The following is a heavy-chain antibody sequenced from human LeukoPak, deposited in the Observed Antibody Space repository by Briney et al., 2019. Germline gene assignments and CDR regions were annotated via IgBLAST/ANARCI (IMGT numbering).Heavy chain of an antibody. CDR3: ARMTTVTMPFDY. V-gene: IGHV4-30-4*08. CDR2: IYYSGST. J-gene: IGHJ4*02. CDR1: GGSISSGGYY. Sequence: SETLSLTCTVSGGSISSGGYYWSWIRQPPGKGLEWIGYIYYSGSTYYNPSLKSRVTISVDTSKNQFSLKLSSVTAADTAVYYCARMTTVTMPFDYWGQGTLVTVSS. D-gene: IGHD4-17*01.